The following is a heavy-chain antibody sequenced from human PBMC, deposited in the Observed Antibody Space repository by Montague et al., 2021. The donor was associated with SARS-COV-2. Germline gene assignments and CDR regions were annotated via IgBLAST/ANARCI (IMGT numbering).Heavy chain of an antibody. CDR2: IHYAGST. J-gene: IGHJ4*02. Sequence: ETLSLTCSVSDDSITSYYWSWIRQPPGKGLEWIGYIHYAGSTNYNASLKSRVTISIDTSKNQFSLRLNSVTAADTAVYYCARGNYLDYWGQGTLVIVSS. V-gene: IGHV4-59*01. CDR1: DDSITSYY. CDR3: ARGNYLDY.